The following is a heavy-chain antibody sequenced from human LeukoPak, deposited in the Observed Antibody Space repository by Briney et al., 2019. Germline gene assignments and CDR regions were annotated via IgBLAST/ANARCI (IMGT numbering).Heavy chain of an antibody. V-gene: IGHV1-2*02. Sequence: ASVKVSCKASGYTFTSYGISWVRQAPGRGLEWMGWINPNSGGTNYAQKFQGRVTMTRDTSISTAYMELSRLRSDDTAVYYCAREEYYYGSGKPESNWFDPWGQGTLVTVSS. CDR2: INPNSGGT. D-gene: IGHD3-10*01. CDR3: AREEYYYGSGKPESNWFDP. J-gene: IGHJ5*02. CDR1: GYTFTSYG.